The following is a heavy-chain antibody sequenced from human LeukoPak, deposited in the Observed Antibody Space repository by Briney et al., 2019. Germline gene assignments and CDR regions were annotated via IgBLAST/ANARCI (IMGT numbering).Heavy chain of an antibody. CDR1: GYTLTTYD. Sequence: GASVKVSCKASGYTLTTYDINWVRQATGQGLEWMGWMNPHSGNTGFAQNFQGRVAMTRNTSIDTAYMELSSLRVEDTAVYYCVRGFRSDTSGRKFDCWGQGTLVTVSS. CDR2: MNPHSGNT. V-gene: IGHV1-8*01. J-gene: IGHJ4*02. CDR3: VRGFRSDTSGRKFDC. D-gene: IGHD2-2*01.